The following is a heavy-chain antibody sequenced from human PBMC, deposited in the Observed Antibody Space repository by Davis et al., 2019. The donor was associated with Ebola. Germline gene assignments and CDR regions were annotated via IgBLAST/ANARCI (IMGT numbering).Heavy chain of an antibody. D-gene: IGHD4-17*01. J-gene: IGHJ4*02. V-gene: IGHV1-2*02. Sequence: AASVKVSCKASGYTFTGYYMHWVRQAPGQGLEWMGWINPNSGGTNYAQKFQGRVTITRDTSASTAYMELSSLRSEDTAVYYCARVNRHGDPDYWGQGTLVTVPS. CDR2: INPNSGGT. CDR3: ARVNRHGDPDY. CDR1: GYTFTGYY.